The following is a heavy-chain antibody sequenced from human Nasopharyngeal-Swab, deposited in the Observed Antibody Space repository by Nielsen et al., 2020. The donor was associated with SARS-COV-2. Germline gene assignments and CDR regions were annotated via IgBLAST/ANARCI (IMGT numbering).Heavy chain of an antibody. V-gene: IGHV1-2*06. D-gene: IGHD3-10*01. Sequence: ASVQVSCKASGYTFTGYYMHWVRQAPGQGLEWVGRINPNTGGTNYAQKFQGRVTMTTDTSISTAYMEVRSLRSDDTAVYYCAREISRNASGFDPWGQGTLVTVSS. CDR3: AREISRNASGFDP. CDR1: GYTFTGYY. J-gene: IGHJ5*02. CDR2: INPNTGGT.